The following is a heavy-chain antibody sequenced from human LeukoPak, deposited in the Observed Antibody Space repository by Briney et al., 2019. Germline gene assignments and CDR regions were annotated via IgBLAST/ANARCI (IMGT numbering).Heavy chain of an antibody. J-gene: IGHJ4*02. V-gene: IGHV3-30*03. D-gene: IGHD5-18*01. CDR3: ARTPMATGAYFDY. CDR2: VSSDGSIK. Sequence: GGSLRLSCVASGFTFSSYGIHWVRQAPGKGLEWVAVVSSDGSIKYNADSVKGRFTISRDTSKNTVYLQMNSLGAEDTAFYYCARTPMATGAYFDYWGQGTLVTVSS. CDR1: GFTFSSYG.